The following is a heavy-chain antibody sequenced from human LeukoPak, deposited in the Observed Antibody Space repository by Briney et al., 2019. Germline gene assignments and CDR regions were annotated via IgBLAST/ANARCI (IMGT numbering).Heavy chain of an antibody. CDR3: ARGRGPTRYCSSTSCSPFQH. CDR2: IYYSGST. V-gene: IGHV4-30-4*01. Sequence: KASETLSLTCTVSGGSISSGDYYWSWIRQPPGKGLEWIGYIYYSGSTNSKPSLKSRVTISVDTSKNQFSLKLSSVTAADTAVYYCARGRGPTRYCSSTSCSPFQHWGQGTLVTVSS. CDR1: GGSISSGDYY. J-gene: IGHJ1*01. D-gene: IGHD2-2*01.